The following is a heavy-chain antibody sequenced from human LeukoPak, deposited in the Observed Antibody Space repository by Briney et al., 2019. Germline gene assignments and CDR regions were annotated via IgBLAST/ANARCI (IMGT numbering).Heavy chain of an antibody. CDR2: ISSTSSTI. CDR1: GFTFSSYW. CDR3: ARALWFGETFPAY. J-gene: IGHJ4*02. V-gene: IGHV3-48*01. D-gene: IGHD3-10*01. Sequence: GGSLRLSCAASGFTFSSYWMSWVRQAPGKGRVWVAYISSTSSTIYYADSVKGRFTISRDNAKNSLYLQMNSLRAEDTAVYYCARALWFGETFPAYWGQGTLVTVSS.